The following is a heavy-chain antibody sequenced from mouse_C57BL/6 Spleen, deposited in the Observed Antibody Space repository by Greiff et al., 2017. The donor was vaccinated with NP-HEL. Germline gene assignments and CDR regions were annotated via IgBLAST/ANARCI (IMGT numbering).Heavy chain of an antibody. D-gene: IGHD2-1*01. Sequence: EVLLVESGGGLVKPGGSLKLSCAASGFTFSDYGMHWVRQAPGKGLEWVAYISSGSSTIDYADTVKGRFTISRDNAKNTRFLHMNRLRSEYTAMDYCACSWVYYVNSYAMDYWGQGTSVTVSS. V-gene: IGHV5-17*01. J-gene: IGHJ4*01. CDR2: ISSGSSTI. CDR3: ACSWVYYVNSYAMDY. CDR1: GFTFSDYG.